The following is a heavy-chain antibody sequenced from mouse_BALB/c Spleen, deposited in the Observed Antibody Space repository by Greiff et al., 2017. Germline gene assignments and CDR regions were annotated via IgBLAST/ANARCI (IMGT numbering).Heavy chain of an antibody. Sequence: QVQLKESGAELVKPGASVKLSCKASGYTFTSYYMYWVKQRPGQGLEWIGEINPSNGGTNFNEKFKSKATLTVDKSSSTAYMQLSSLTSEDSAVYYCIYGNYVGYFDDWGQGTTLTVSS. V-gene: IGHV1S81*02. CDR2: INPSNGGT. CDR3: IYGNYVGYFDD. J-gene: IGHJ2*01. D-gene: IGHD2-1*01. CDR1: GYTFTSYY.